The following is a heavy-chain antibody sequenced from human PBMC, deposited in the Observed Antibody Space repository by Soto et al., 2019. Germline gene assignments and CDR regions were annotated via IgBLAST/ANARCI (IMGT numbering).Heavy chain of an antibody. CDR3: AYSMYDLGPTH. D-gene: IGHD2-8*01. V-gene: IGHV4-39*01. CDR2: IYYSGST. CDR1: GGSISYNSYY. Sequence: QLQLQESGPGLVKPSETLSLTCTVSGGSISYNSYYWGWIRQPPGEGLEWIGSIYYSGSTYYNPSLKSRVAMSVDTAKNQFSLRLSSVTAADTAVYYCAYSMYDLGPTHWGQGTLVTVSS. J-gene: IGHJ4*02.